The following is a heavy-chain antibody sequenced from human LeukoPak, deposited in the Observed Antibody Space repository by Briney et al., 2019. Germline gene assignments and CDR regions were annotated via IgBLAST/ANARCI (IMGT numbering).Heavy chain of an antibody. CDR2: ISGSGGST. V-gene: IGHV3-23*01. D-gene: IGHD3-10*01. CDR1: GFTFSSYA. Sequence: GGSLRLSCAASGFTFSSYAMSWVRQAPGKGLEWVSAISGSGGSTYYADSVKGRFTISRDNSKNTLYLQMNSLRAEDTAVYYCAKTAMRRLYYYGSGSYQAFDIWGQGTMVTVSS. CDR3: AKTAMRRLYYYGSGSYQAFDI. J-gene: IGHJ3*02.